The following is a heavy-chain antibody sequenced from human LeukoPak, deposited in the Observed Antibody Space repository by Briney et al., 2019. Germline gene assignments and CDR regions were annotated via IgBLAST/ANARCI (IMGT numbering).Heavy chain of an antibody. CDR3: AKGTSYSSGWGLDY. D-gene: IGHD6-19*01. J-gene: IGHJ4*02. Sequence: PGGSLRLSCAASGFTFSSYAMSWVRQAPGKGLEWVSAISGSGGSTYYADSVKGRFTISRDNSKNTLYLQMNSPRAEDAAVYYCAKGTSYSSGWGLDYWGQGTLVTVSS. CDR1: GFTFSSYA. V-gene: IGHV3-23*01. CDR2: ISGSGGST.